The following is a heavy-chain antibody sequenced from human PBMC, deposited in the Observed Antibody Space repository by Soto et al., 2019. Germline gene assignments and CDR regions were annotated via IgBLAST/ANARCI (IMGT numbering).Heavy chain of an antibody. CDR3: ERERTTGTAWARTFHYYGLDV. Sequence: QVGLQESGPGLVKPSETLSLTCTVSGDSISNYYWTWVRQSPGKGLEWIGYILYSGSTNYNPSLKSRVVMSVDTSKNQFFLKLTSVSAADTAVYYCERERTTGTAWARTFHYYGLDVWGRGTTVIVS. D-gene: IGHD2-21*02. J-gene: IGHJ6*02. CDR1: GDSISNYY. CDR2: ILYSGST. V-gene: IGHV4-59*12.